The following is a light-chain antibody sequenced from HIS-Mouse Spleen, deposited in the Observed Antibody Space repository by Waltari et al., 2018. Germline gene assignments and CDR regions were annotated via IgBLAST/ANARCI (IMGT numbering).Light chain of an antibody. Sequence: SYELTQPSSVSVSPGQTARITCSGDVLAKKYARWFQQKPGQAPVLVIYKDSERPSGIPWRVSGASSGTTVTLTISGAQVEDEADYYCYSAADNNRVFGGGTKLTVL. CDR2: KDS. CDR3: YSAADNNRV. J-gene: IGLJ3*02. CDR1: VLAKKY. V-gene: IGLV3-27*01.